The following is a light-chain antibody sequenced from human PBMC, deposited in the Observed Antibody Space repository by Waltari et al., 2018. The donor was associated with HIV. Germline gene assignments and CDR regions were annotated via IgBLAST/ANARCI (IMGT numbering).Light chain of an antibody. CDR2: QDT. CDR1: NLGHKY. Sequence: SYDLPQPPSVSVSSGQTATVPCSGVNLGHKYVSWYQQRSGQSPVLVIYQDTKRPPGIPERFFGSTAENTATLTINETQPLDEAHYSCQAWDSGTIVFGGGTSLTVL. V-gene: IGLV3-1*01. CDR3: QAWDSGTIV. J-gene: IGLJ3*02.